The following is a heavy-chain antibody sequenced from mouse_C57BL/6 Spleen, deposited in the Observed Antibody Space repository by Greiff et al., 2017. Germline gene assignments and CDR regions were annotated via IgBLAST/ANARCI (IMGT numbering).Heavy chain of an antibody. Sequence: VQLVESGPGLVAPSQSLSITCTVSGFSLTSYGVDWVRQPPGQGLEWLGVIWGGGSTNYNSALMSRLSISKDNSKSQVFLKMNSLQTDDTAMYYCAKHEGDYGSRGSLGYAMDYWGQGTSVTVSS. J-gene: IGHJ4*01. V-gene: IGHV2-9*01. CDR1: GFSLTSYG. CDR3: AKHEGDYGSRGSLGYAMDY. CDR2: IWGGGST. D-gene: IGHD1-1*01.